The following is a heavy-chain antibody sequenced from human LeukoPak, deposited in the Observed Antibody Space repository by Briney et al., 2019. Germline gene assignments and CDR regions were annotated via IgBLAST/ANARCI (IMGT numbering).Heavy chain of an antibody. D-gene: IGHD3-22*01. CDR1: GGSFSGYY. CDR2: INHSGST. J-gene: IGHJ6*03. CDR3: ARETDYYDSSGYNYYYYMDV. V-gene: IGHV4-34*01. Sequence: SETLSLTCAVYGGSFSGYYWSWIRQPPGKGLEWIGEINHSGSTNYNPSLKSRVTISVDTSKNQFSLKLSSVTAADTAVYYCARETDYYDSSGYNYYYYMDVWGKGTTVTVSS.